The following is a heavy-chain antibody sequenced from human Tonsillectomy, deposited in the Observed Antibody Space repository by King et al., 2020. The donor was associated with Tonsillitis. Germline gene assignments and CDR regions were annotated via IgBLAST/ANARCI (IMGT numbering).Heavy chain of an antibody. CDR2: ISYDGSNK. V-gene: IGHV3-30*18. Sequence: VQLVESGGGVVQPGRSLRLSCAASGFTFSSYGMHWVRQAPGKGLEWVGIISYDGSNKYYADSVKGRFTISRDNSKNTLYLKMNSLRAEDTAVYYCAKDRLSSSSWYYYGMDVWGQGTTVTVSS. CDR3: AKDRLSSSSWYYYGMDV. CDR1: GFTFSSYG. J-gene: IGHJ6*02. D-gene: IGHD6-13*01.